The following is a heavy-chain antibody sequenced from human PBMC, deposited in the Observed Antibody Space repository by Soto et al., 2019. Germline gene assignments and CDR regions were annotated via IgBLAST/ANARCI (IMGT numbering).Heavy chain of an antibody. Sequence: GGSLRLSCAASGFTFSSYSMNWVRQAPGKGLEWVSSISSSSYIYYADSVKGRFTISRDNAKNSLYLQMNSLRAEDTAVYYCARDFSGYDPSNWFDPWGQGTLVTVSS. J-gene: IGHJ5*02. CDR3: ARDFSGYDPSNWFDP. CDR2: ISSSSYI. D-gene: IGHD5-12*01. V-gene: IGHV3-21*01. CDR1: GFTFSSYS.